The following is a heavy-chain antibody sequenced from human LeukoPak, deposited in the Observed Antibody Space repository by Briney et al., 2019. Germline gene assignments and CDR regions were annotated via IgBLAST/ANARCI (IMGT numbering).Heavy chain of an antibody. V-gene: IGHV4-4*07. Sequence: SETLSLTCNVSVGAISSYYWSWIRQPAWKGLEWIGRICTSENTHYNPSLKRRVTMSIALSNNQFSLRMSSVTAADTALYYCARGKRAYTGSYKSFDYWGQGTLVTVSS. CDR1: VGAISSYY. D-gene: IGHD1-26*01. CDR2: ICTSENT. CDR3: ARGKRAYTGSYKSFDY. J-gene: IGHJ4*02.